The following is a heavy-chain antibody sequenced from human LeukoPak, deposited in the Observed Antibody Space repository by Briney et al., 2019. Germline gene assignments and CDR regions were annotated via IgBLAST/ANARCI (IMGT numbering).Heavy chain of an antibody. D-gene: IGHD1-26*01. CDR2: ISSSSSYI. CDR3: ARGVGAIINPFDY. Sequence: SCKASGGTFSSYSMNWVRQAPGKGLEWASSISSSSSYIYYADSVKGRFTISRDNAKNSLYLQMNSLRAEDTAVYYCARGVGAIINPFDYWGQGTLVTVSS. V-gene: IGHV3-21*01. CDR1: GGTFSSYS. J-gene: IGHJ4*02.